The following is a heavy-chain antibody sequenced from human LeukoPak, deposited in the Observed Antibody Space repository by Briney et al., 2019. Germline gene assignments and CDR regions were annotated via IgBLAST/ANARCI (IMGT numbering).Heavy chain of an antibody. D-gene: IGHD6-25*01. V-gene: IGHV4-39*07. CDR3: AREGSRSAAPLYDF. CDR1: GGSISSSSYY. J-gene: IGHJ4*02. Sequence: PSETLSLTCTVSGGSISSSSYYWGWIRQPPGKGLEWIGSVHFSGNTYNNPSLKTRITISVDTSKNQFSLKVTSMTAADTAVYFCAREGSRSAAPLYDFWGQGILVTVSS. CDR2: VHFSGNT.